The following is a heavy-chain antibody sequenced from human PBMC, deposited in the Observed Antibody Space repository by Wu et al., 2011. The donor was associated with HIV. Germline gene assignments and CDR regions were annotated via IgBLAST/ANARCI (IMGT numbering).Heavy chain of an antibody. V-gene: IGHV1-46*01. CDR1: GYTFTSYY. CDR3: ARDLGFGVDY. Sequence: QVQLVQSGAEVKKPGASVKVSCKASGYTFTSYYMHWVRQAPGQGLEWMGIINPSGGRTTYAQKFQGRVTLTRDTSTSTVYMEMRSLRSEDTAVYYCARDLGFGVDYWGQGTLVTVSS. CDR2: INPSGGRT. J-gene: IGHJ4*02. D-gene: IGHD3-10*01.